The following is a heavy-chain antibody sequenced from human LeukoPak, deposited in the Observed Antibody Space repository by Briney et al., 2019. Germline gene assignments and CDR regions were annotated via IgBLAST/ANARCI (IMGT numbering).Heavy chain of an antibody. D-gene: IGHD2-2*03. V-gene: IGHV3-64*01. CDR3: ARVGDRSGNGYSH. CDR2: ISRSGGNT. CDR1: GFTISRSS. Sequence: GGSLRLSCAASGFTISRSSTHWVRQAPGKGLEFVSAISRSGGNTYYANSVKGRFTISRDTSKNTLYLQVGSLRVEDMAVYYCARVGDRSGNGYSHWGQGTLVTVSS. J-gene: IGHJ4*02.